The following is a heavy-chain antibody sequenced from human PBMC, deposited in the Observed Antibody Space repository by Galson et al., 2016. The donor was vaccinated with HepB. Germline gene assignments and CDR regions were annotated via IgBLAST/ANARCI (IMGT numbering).Heavy chain of an antibody. J-gene: IGHJ6*04. D-gene: IGHD6-25*01. Sequence: SLRLSCAASGFTFSNYTMNWVRQAPGKGLEWVSSITSSGNYIYNADSLRGRFTISRDNAKNSLYLQMNSLRAEDTAVYYCARDERLFGPRYYYFYGMDVWGKGTTVTVSS. CDR3: ARDERLFGPRYYYFYGMDV. CDR2: ITSSGNYI. CDR1: GFTFSNYT. V-gene: IGHV3-21*01.